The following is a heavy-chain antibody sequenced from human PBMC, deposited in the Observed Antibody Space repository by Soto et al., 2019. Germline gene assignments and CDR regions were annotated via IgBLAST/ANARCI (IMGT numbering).Heavy chain of an antibody. Sequence: QVQLVQSGADVKKPGSSVKVSCQASGVTFSSETLGWVRQVPGQGLEWVGGIIPLFGTASYAQKFQGRVTITADESTSTVDMELSSLRSDDTAVYFCATELGENPASPFDAWGQGTLVAVSS. CDR3: ATELGENPASPFDA. D-gene: IGHD3-10*01. CDR1: GVTFSSET. V-gene: IGHV1-69*01. CDR2: IIPLFGTA. J-gene: IGHJ4*02.